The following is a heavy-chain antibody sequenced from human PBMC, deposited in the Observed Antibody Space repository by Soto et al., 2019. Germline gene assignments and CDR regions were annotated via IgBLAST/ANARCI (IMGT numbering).Heavy chain of an antibody. CDR3: ARDGAPYYYDSSGYYYLDY. CDR1: GFTFSSYA. CDR2: ISYDGSNK. V-gene: IGHV3-30-3*01. D-gene: IGHD3-22*01. J-gene: IGHJ4*02. Sequence: GGSLRLSCAASGFTFSSYAMHWVRQAPGKGLEWVAVISYDGSNKYYADSVKGRFTISRDNSKNTLYLQMNSLRAEDTAVYYCARDGAPYYYDSSGYYYLDYWGQGTLVTVSS.